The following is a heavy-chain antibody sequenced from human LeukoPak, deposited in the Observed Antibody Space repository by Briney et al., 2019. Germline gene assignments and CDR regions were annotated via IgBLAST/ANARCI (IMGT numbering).Heavy chain of an antibody. CDR3: ARRAVTGSNYFDY. V-gene: IGHV3-48*02. J-gene: IGHJ4*02. CDR1: GFIFSSYS. D-gene: IGHD6-19*01. Sequence: PWVYLSFSGAAYGFIFSSYSMNWVRPAPGKGLEWVSYISSSSSTIYYADSVKGRFTISRDSAKNSVYLQMNSLRDEDTAVYYCARRAVTGSNYFDYWGQGSLVTVSS. CDR2: ISSSSSTI.